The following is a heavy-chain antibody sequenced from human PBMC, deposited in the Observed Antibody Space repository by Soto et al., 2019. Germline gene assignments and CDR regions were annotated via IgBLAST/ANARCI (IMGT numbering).Heavy chain of an antibody. Sequence: GGSLRLSCAASGFTFSSYWMSWVRQAPGKGLEWVANIKQDGSEKYYVDSVKGRFTISRDNAKNSLYLQMNSLRAEDTAVYYCARDNGVTYYDFWSGYYPVGYFDYWGQGTLVTVSS. J-gene: IGHJ4*02. V-gene: IGHV3-7*05. CDR3: ARDNGVTYYDFWSGYYPVGYFDY. D-gene: IGHD3-3*01. CDR1: GFTFSSYW. CDR2: IKQDGSEK.